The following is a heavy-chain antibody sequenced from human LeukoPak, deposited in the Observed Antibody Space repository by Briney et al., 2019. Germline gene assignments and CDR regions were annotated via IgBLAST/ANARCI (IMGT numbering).Heavy chain of an antibody. J-gene: IGHJ4*02. CDR1: GFTVSSNF. V-gene: IGHV3-66*01. CDR3: ARSPEAGGY. Sequence: GGSLRLSCAASGFTVSSNFMTWVRQAPGKGLEWVSIIYSGGSKYYADSVKGRFTISRDKSKNTVSLQMNSLRAEDTAVYYCARSPEAGGYWGQGTLVTVSS. CDR2: IYSGGSK. D-gene: IGHD6-19*01.